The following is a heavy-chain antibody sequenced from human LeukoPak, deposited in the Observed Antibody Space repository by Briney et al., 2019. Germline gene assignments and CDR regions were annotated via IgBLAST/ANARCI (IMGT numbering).Heavy chain of an antibody. V-gene: IGHV4-59*01. D-gene: IGHD4-11*01. CDR1: GGSISSYY. J-gene: IGHJ4*02. Sequence: SETLSLTCTVSGGSISSYYWSWIRQPPGKGLEWIGYIYYSGSTNYNPSLKSRVTISVDTSKNQFSLKPSSVTAADTAVYYCARLDYSNYEDYWGQGTLVTVSS. CDR3: ARLDYSNYEDY. CDR2: IYYSGST.